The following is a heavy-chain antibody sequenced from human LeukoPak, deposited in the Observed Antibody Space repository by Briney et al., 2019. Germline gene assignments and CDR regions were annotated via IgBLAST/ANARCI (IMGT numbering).Heavy chain of an antibody. V-gene: IGHV4-38-2*02. D-gene: IGHD3-10*01. CDR2: IYHSGST. J-gene: IGHJ4*02. CDR1: GYSISSGYY. CDR3: ARGQVDYGSGSYYNEIKYYFDY. Sequence: SETLSLTCTVSGYSISSGYYWGWIRQPPGKGLEWIGSIYHSGSTYYNPSLKSRVTISVDTSKNQFSLKLSSVTAADTAVYYCARGQVDYGSGSYYNEIKYYFDYWGQGTLVTVSS.